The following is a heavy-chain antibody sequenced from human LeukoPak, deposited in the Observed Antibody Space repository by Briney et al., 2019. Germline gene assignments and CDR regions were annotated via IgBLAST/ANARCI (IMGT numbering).Heavy chain of an antibody. CDR3: AKWRQDYYDSSTYYYDGFDI. V-gene: IGHV3-30*18. D-gene: IGHD3-22*01. Sequence: GGSLRLSCAASGFTFSSYGMHWVRQAPGKGLEWVAVISYDGSNKNYADSVKGRFTISRDNSKNTLYLQMNSPRAEDTAVYYCAKWRQDYYDSSTYYYDGFDIWGQGTRVTVSS. CDR1: GFTFSSYG. CDR2: ISYDGSNK. J-gene: IGHJ3*02.